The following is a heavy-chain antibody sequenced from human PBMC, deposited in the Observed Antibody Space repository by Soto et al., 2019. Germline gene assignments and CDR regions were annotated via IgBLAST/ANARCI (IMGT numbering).Heavy chain of an antibody. CDR2: INHSGST. J-gene: IGHJ4*01. CDR1: GGSFSGYY. Sequence: SETLSLTCAVYGGSFSGYYWSWIRQPPGKGLEWIGEINHSGSTNYNPSLKSRVNISVETSKNQFSLKPSSVTAAETAVYYCARDQHGPWPDWGHAPMLPVS. V-gene: IGHV4-34*01. D-gene: IGHD5-12*01. CDR3: ARDQHGPWPD.